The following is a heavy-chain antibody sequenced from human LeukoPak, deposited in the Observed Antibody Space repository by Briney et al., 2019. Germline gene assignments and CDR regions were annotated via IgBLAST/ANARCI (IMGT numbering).Heavy chain of an antibody. J-gene: IGHJ3*02. D-gene: IGHD1-26*01. CDR3: ARRGVGVTGSDSFDI. CDR2: IWNDGRDE. CDR1: GFTFNRYG. Sequence: GRSLRLSCEASGFTFNRYGMHWVRQAPDKGLEWVAFIWNDGRDEDYVDSVKGRFTISRDNSKNTLFLQMNSLRAEDTALYYCARRGVGVTGSDSFDIWGQGTMVTVSS. V-gene: IGHV3-33*01.